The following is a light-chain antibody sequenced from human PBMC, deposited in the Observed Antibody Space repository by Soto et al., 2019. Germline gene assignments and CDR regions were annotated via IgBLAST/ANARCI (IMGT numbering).Light chain of an antibody. Sequence: QSVLTQPPSVSGAPGQSVTISCTGTSSNIGAPYDVHWYQQLPGTAPRLLIYGNSNRPSGVPDRFSGSRSGTSASLAITGLQAEDEADYYCQSYDSSLSGFYVFGTGTKLTVL. J-gene: IGLJ1*01. V-gene: IGLV1-40*01. CDR1: SSNIGAPYD. CDR2: GNS. CDR3: QSYDSSLSGFYV.